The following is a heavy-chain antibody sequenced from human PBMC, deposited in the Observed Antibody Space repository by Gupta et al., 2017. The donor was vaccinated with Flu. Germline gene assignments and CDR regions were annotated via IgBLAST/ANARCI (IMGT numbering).Heavy chain of an antibody. CDR3: ARGSRIFGVIKHYSYYGMDV. J-gene: IGHJ6*02. D-gene: IGHD3-3*02. V-gene: IGHV1-8*01. Sequence: SYDVTWVRQATGQGLEWMGWINPNSGNTGYAQKFQGRVTMTRDTSISTVYLDLSSLRSEDTAVYYCARGSRIFGVIKHYSYYGMDVWGQGTTVTVSS. CDR1: SYD. CDR2: INPNSGNT.